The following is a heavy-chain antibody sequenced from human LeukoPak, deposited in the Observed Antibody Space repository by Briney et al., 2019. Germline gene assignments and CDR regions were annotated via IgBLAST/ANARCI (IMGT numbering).Heavy chain of an antibody. CDR2: INHSGST. CDR1: GGSFSGYY. Sequence: SETLSLTCAVYGGSFSGYYWSWIRQPPGKGLEWIGEINHSGSTNYNPSLKSRVTISVDTSKNQFFLKLSSVTAADTVVYYCARCYGSGSYNWFDPWGQGTLVTVSS. CDR3: ARCYGSGSYNWFDP. V-gene: IGHV4-34*01. J-gene: IGHJ5*02. D-gene: IGHD3-10*01.